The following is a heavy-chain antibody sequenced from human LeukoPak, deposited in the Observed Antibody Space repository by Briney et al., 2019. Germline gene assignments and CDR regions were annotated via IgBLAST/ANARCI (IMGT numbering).Heavy chain of an antibody. CDR3: ARSLGAGSYLDF. Sequence: GGSLRLSCAASGFTFSNYAMHWVRQAPGKGLGYLSAINGNGGSTYYATSVKGKFTITRDNSKNTLYLQMDSLSAEDMAVFYCARSLGAGSYLDFWGQGTLVTVSS. CDR1: GFTFSNYA. V-gene: IGHV3-64*01. J-gene: IGHJ4*02. D-gene: IGHD3-10*02. CDR2: INGNGGST.